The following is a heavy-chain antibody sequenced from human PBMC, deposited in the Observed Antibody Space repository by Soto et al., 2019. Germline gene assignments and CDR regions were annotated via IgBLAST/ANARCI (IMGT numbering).Heavy chain of an antibody. J-gene: IGHJ4*02. CDR1: GFTFSSYS. CDR2: ISSSSSYI. V-gene: IGHV3-21*01. CDR3: ARGIDDILTSPSHYFDS. D-gene: IGHD3-9*01. Sequence: GGSLRLSCAASGFTFSSYSMNWVRQAPGKGLEWVSSISSSSSYIYYADSVKGRFTISRDNAKNSLYLQMNSLRAEDTAVYYCARGIDDILTSPSHYFDSWGQGTLVTVSP.